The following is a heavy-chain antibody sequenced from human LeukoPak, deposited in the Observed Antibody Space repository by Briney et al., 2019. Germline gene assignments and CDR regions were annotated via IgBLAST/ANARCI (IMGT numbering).Heavy chain of an antibody. D-gene: IGHD3-3*01. CDR1: GFTFSSYG. J-gene: IGHJ4*02. CDR3: AKDRDGFWSGYYITDY. CDR2: IRYDGSNK. V-gene: IGHV3-30*02. Sequence: GGSLRLSCAASGFTFSSYGMHWVRQAPGKGLEWVAFIRYDGSNKYYADSVKGRFTISRDNSKNTLYLQMNSLRAGDTAVYYCAKDRDGFWSGYYITDYWGQGTLVTVSS.